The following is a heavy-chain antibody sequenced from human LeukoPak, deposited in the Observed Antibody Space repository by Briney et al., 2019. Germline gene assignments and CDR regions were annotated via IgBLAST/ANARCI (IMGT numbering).Heavy chain of an antibody. D-gene: IGHD4-17*01. V-gene: IGHV1-69*13. J-gene: IGHJ4*02. CDR2: IIPIFGTA. CDR3: ASHMSVTYNFDY. CDR1: GYTFTSYA. Sequence: ASVKVSCKASGYTFTSYAISWVRQAPGQGLEWMGGIIPIFGTANYAQKFQGRVTITADESTSTAYMELSSLRSEDTAVYYCASHMSVTYNFDYWGQGTLVTVSS.